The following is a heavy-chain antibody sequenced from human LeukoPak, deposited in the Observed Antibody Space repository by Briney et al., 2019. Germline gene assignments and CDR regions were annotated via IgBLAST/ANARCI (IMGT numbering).Heavy chain of an antibody. D-gene: IGHD6-19*01. CDR3: ATDRLAVAGNDFDY. Sequence: GASVKVSCKVSGYTLTELSMHWVRQAPGKGLEWMGGFDPEDGETIYAQKFQGRVTMTEDTSTDTAYMELSSLRSEDTAVYYCATDRLAVAGNDFDYWGQGTLVTVSS. J-gene: IGHJ4*02. V-gene: IGHV1-24*01. CDR1: GYTLTELS. CDR2: FDPEDGET.